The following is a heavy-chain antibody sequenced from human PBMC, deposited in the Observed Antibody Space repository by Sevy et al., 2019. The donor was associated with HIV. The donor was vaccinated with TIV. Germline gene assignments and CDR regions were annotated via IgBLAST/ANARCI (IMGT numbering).Heavy chain of an antibody. V-gene: IGHV1-18*01. CDR1: GYTFTSYG. CDR2: ISAYNRNT. Sequence: ASVTVSCKASGYTFTSYGISWVRQAPGQGLEWMGWISAYNRNTNYAQKLQGRVTMTTDTSTSTAYMELRSLRSDDTAVYYCARQSGRGSGSPWDYWGQGTLVTVSS. J-gene: IGHJ4*02. D-gene: IGHD3-10*01. CDR3: ARQSGRGSGSPWDY.